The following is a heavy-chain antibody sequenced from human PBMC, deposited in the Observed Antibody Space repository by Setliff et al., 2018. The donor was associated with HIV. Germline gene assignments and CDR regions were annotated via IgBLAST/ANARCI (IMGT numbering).Heavy chain of an antibody. Sequence: ASVKVSCKAYGYTFTSFGISWVRQAPGQGLEWMGWISAYNGKTNYAQKFQGRATMTTDTSTNTAYMELRSLRSDDTALYYCARGFASWYGGGGSAYWGQGSLVTVSS. D-gene: IGHD6-13*01. V-gene: IGHV1-18*01. J-gene: IGHJ4*02. CDR3: ARGFASWYGGGGSAY. CDR2: ISAYNGKT. CDR1: GYTFTSFG.